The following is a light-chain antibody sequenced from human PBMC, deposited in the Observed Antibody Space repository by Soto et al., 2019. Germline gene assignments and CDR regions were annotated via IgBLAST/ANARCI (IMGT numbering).Light chain of an antibody. CDR3: QQYNNWPPFT. CDR1: QSVSSN. V-gene: IGKV3-15*01. J-gene: IGKJ3*01. CDR2: GAS. Sequence: EIVMTQSPATLSVSPGERATLSCRASQSVSSNLAWYQQKPGQAPRLLIYGASTRATGIPARFSGSGSGTHFTLTISSLQTEDFAVYYCQQYNNWPPFTFGPGTKVDIK.